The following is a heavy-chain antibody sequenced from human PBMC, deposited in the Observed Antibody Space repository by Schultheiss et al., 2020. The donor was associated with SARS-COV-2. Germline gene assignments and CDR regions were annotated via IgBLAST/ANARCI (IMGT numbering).Heavy chain of an antibody. D-gene: IGHD5-12*01. J-gene: IGHJ4*02. CDR3: ARDKGGGYHAYYFDY. CDR2: ISGSGGGT. Sequence: GESLKISCVASGFSFTSYAMSWVRQAPGKGLEWVSVISGSGGGTYYADSVKGRFTISRDKSKNTLDLQMNSLRAEDTAVYYCARDKGGGYHAYYFDYWGQGTLVTVSS. CDR1: GFSFTSYA. V-gene: IGHV3-23*01.